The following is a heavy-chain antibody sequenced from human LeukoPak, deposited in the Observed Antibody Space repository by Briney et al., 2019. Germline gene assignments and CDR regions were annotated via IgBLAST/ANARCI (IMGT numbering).Heavy chain of an antibody. Sequence: SVKVSCKASGGTFSSYAISWVRQAPGQGLEWMGGIIPIFGTANYAQKFQGRVTITTDGSTSTAYMELSSLRSEDTAVYYCAIPLYQLPHPYYYYMDVWGKGTTVTVSS. CDR3: AIPLYQLPHPYYYYMDV. V-gene: IGHV1-69*05. CDR1: GGTFSSYA. CDR2: IIPIFGTA. J-gene: IGHJ6*03. D-gene: IGHD2-2*01.